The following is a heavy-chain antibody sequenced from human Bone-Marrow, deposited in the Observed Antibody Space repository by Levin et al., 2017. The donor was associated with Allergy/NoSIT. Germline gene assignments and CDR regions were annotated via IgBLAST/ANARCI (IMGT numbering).Heavy chain of an antibody. CDR3: ARGISWGMDV. CDR2: IDYDGTGT. CDR1: GFTFNAYW. Sequence: GGSLRLSCEVSGFTFNAYWMHWVRQAPGKGLVWVSRIDYDGTGTTYADSVKGRFTISRDIAKKTLYLQLNSLRVEDTAVYYCARGISWGMDVWGQGTTVTVS. V-gene: IGHV3-74*01. J-gene: IGHJ6*02.